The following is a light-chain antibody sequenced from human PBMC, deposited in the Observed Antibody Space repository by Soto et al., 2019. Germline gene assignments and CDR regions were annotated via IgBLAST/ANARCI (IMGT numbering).Light chain of an antibody. J-gene: IGKJ4*01. CDR3: QQRTIWPPT. Sequence: EIVLTQSPATLSLSPGERATLSCRASQSVRNDLVWYHQKPGQAPRVLIYSASNRATGIPARFSGSGSGTDFTLTISSLEPEDFAVYYCQQRTIWPPTFGGGTKVEMK. CDR2: SAS. CDR1: QSVRND. V-gene: IGKV3-11*01.